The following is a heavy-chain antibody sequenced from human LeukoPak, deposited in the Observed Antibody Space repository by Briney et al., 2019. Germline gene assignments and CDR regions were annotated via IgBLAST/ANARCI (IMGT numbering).Heavy chain of an antibody. D-gene: IGHD3-16*01. V-gene: IGHV3-74*01. CDR3: ARTSPTSHFDF. CDR2: INGDGSRS. J-gene: IGHJ4*02. Sequence: PGGSLRLSCAASGFTFTTYWMHWVRQAPGKGLVWVSRINGDGSRSNYADSAKGRFTISRDNARNTLYLQMNSLRAEDTALYYCARTSPTSHFDFWGQGTLVTVSS. CDR1: GFTFTTYW.